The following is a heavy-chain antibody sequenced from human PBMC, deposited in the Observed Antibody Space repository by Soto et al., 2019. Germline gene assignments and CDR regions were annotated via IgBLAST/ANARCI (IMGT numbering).Heavy chain of an antibody. CDR2: IDPSDSYT. CDR1: GYTFTGHW. J-gene: IGHJ4*02. D-gene: IGHD1-1*01. CDR3: TRHTGHDASLDY. V-gene: IGHV5-10-1*01. Sequence: GESLKTSCKGSGYTFTGHWLRWVRQMPGKGLEWMGRIDPSDSYTDYSPTGQGHVTMSSDKSINPAYLQWSSLQASDTAVYYCTRHTGHDASLDYRGQRTLAIVSS.